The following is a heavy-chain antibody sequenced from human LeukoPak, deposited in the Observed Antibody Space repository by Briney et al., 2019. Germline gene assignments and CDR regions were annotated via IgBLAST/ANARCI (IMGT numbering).Heavy chain of an antibody. V-gene: IGHV3-49*04. CDR2: IRSKAYGGTT. CDR3: TREGYCSSTSCYTFGY. CDR1: GFTFGDYA. Sequence: PGGSLRLSCTASGFTFGDYAMSWVRQAPGKGLEWVGFIRSKAYGGTTEYAASVKGRFTISRDGSKSIAYLQMNSLKTEDTAVYYCTREGYCSSTSCYTFGYWGQGTLVTVSS. D-gene: IGHD2-2*02. J-gene: IGHJ4*02.